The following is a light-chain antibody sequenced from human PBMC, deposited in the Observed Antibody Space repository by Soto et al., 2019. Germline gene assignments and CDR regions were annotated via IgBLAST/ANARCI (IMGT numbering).Light chain of an antibody. Sequence: EIVLTQSPGTLSLSPGERATLSCRASQSVSSNYLAWYQQKPGQTPRLLIYGASSRATGIPDRFSGSGSGTDFTFTISRLEPEDFEVYYSQQYGRSPYTFGQGTKLEIK. J-gene: IGKJ2*01. CDR2: GAS. V-gene: IGKV3-20*01. CDR3: QQYGRSPYT. CDR1: QSVSSNY.